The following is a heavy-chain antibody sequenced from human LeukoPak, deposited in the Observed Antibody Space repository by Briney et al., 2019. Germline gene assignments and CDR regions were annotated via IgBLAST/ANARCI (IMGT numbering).Heavy chain of an antibody. D-gene: IGHD2-2*01. V-gene: IGHV1-2*02. CDR2: INPNSGGT. J-gene: IGHJ6*02. CDR1: GYTFTGYY. Sequence: GASVKVSCKASGYTFTGYYMHWVRQAPGQGLEWMGWINPNSGGTNYAQKFQGRVTMTRDTSISTAYMELSRLRSDDTAVYYCAAPGGYCSSTSCPNYYYGMDVWGQGTTVTVSS. CDR3: AAPGGYCSSTSCPNYYYGMDV.